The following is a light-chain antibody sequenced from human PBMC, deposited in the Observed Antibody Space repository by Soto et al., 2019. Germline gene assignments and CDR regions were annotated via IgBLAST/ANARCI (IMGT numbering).Light chain of an antibody. CDR3: SSYTSSSTPI. Sequence: QSALTQPASVSGSPGQSITISCTGTSSDVAGYNYVSWYQQHPGKAPKLMIYDVSNRPSGVSIRFSGSKSGNTASLTISGLQAEDEADYYCSSYTSSSTPIFGGGTKLTVL. CDR2: DVS. V-gene: IGLV2-14*01. CDR1: SSDVAGYNY. J-gene: IGLJ2*01.